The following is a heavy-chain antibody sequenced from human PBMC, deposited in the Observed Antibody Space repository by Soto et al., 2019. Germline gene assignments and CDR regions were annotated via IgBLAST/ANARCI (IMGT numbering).Heavy chain of an antibody. J-gene: IGHJ4*02. CDR3: ARDGNYYDSSGYYTSPYYFDY. Sequence: QVQLVESGGGVVQPGRSLRLSCAASGFTFSSYGMHWVRQAPGKGLEWVAVIWYDGSNKYYADSVKGRFTISRDNSKNTLYLKMNSLRAEDTAVYYCARDGNYYDSSGYYTSPYYFDYWGQGTLVTVSS. CDR1: GFTFSSYG. CDR2: IWYDGSNK. D-gene: IGHD3-22*01. V-gene: IGHV3-33*01.